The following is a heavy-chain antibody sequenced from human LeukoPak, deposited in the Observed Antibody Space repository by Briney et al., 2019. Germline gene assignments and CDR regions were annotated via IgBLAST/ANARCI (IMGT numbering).Heavy chain of an antibody. J-gene: IGHJ5*02. CDR1: GGSFSGYY. CDR3: ARSSSWYLDWFDP. V-gene: IGHV4-59*08. D-gene: IGHD6-13*01. CDR2: IYYSGST. Sequence: SETLSLTCAVYGGSFSGYYWSWIRQPPGKGLEWIGYIYYSGSTNYNPSLKSRVTISVDTSKNQFSLKLSSVTAADTAVYYCARSSSWYLDWFDPWGQGTLVTVSS.